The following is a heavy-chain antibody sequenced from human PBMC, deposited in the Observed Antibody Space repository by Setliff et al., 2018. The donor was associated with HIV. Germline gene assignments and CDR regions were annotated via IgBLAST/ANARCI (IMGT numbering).Heavy chain of an antibody. CDR1: GASIGSSTYY. Sequence: NPSETLSLTCTVSGASIGSSTYYWGCIRQPPGKGLEWIGSIYYSGSTYYNPSLKSRVTISVDTSKNQVSLKLSSVTAADTAVYYCARDRAGWDGQVILYGLDIWGQGTMVTVS. CDR3: ARDRAGWDGQVILYGLDI. V-gene: IGHV4-39*07. CDR2: IYYSGST. J-gene: IGHJ3*02. D-gene: IGHD3-10*01.